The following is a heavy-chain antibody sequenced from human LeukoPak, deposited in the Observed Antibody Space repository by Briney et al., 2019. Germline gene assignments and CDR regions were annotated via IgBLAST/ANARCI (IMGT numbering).Heavy chain of an antibody. D-gene: IGHD2-15*01. CDR1: GFSFSTYA. CDR2: ISSSGGST. V-gene: IGHV3-23*01. J-gene: IGHJ4*02. CDR3: AKSQRAGVGATFDY. Sequence: GGSLRLSCAASGFSFSTYAMRWVRQAPGKGLEWVSSISSSGGSTSYADSVKGRFTISRDNSKNTLFLQMNSLRADDTAVYYCAKSQRAGVGATFDYWGQGALVTVSP.